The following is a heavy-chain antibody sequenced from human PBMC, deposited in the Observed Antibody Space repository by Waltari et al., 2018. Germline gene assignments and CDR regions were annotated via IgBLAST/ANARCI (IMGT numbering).Heavy chain of an antibody. CDR1: GGSISSSNW. CDR3: ARVISAGYGHAFDI. D-gene: IGHD2-15*01. V-gene: IGHV4-4*01. CDR2: IYHSGST. Sequence: QVQLQESGPGLVKPSGTLSLTCAVSGGSISSSNWWSWVRQPPGTGLEWIGEIYHSGSTNYNPSLNSRVTISVDKSKNQFSLKLSSVTAADTAVYCCARVISAGYGHAFDIWGQGTMVTVSS. J-gene: IGHJ3*02.